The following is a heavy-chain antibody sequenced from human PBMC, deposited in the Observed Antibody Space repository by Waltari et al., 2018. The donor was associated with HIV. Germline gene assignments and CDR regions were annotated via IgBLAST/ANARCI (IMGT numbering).Heavy chain of an antibody. J-gene: IGHJ6*02. Sequence: EVQVLESGGGLVHPGGSLGLSCAASGFTFNDSPMHWVRQAPGKGLEWVSAISGSGGTTYHAASVRGRFTIFRDNSKNTLYLQMNSLIVEDTATYYCAKMNRWEAAHPHYGMDVWGQGTTVTVSS. V-gene: IGHV3-23*01. D-gene: IGHD1-26*01. CDR3: AKMNRWEAAHPHYGMDV. CDR1: GFTFNDSP. CDR2: ISGSGGTT.